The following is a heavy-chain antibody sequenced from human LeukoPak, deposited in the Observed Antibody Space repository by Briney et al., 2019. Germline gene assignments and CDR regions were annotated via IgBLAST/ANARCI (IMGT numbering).Heavy chain of an antibody. CDR3: ARDRGSYPYYFNY. CDR2: IYTSGST. J-gene: IGHJ4*02. D-gene: IGHD1-26*01. CDR1: GDSIGSSY. V-gene: IGHV4-4*07. Sequence: KPSETLSLTCTVSGDSIGSSYWSWIRRPAGKGLEWIGRIYTSGSTNYNPSLKSRVTMSVDTANNQFSLKLTSETAADTAVYYCARDRGSYPYYFNYWGQGTLVTVSS.